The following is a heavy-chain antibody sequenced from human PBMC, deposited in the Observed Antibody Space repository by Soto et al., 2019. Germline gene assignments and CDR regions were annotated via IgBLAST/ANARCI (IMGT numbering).Heavy chain of an antibody. CDR3: AKDLQGYSYGQGAFDI. V-gene: IGHV3-23*01. Sequence: RRLSCAASGFTFSSYAMSWVRQAPGKGLEWVSAISGSGGSKYYADSVKGRFTISRDNSKNTLYLQMNSLRAEDTALYYCAKDLQGYSYGQGAFDICGQGTMVTVSS. J-gene: IGHJ3*02. CDR2: ISGSGGSK. CDR1: GFTFSSYA. D-gene: IGHD5-18*01.